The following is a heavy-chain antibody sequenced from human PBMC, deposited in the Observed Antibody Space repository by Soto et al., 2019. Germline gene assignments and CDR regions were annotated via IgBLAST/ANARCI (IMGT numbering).Heavy chain of an antibody. J-gene: IGHJ4*02. CDR2: INPSGGST. V-gene: IGHV1-46*01. CDR1: GYTFTSYY. D-gene: IGHD6-19*01. CDR3: ARYGAVAGLDY. Sequence: QVQLVQSGAEVKKPGASVKVSCKASGYTFTSYYMHWARQAPGQGLEWMGIINPSGGSTVYAQKFQCRVTMTRDTSTSTVYMELSSLRSEDTAVYYCARYGAVAGLDYWGQGTLLTVSS.